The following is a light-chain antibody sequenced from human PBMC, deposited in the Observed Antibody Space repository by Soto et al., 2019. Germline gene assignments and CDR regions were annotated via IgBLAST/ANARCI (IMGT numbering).Light chain of an antibody. CDR2: GAS. CDR3: HQYSNWRWT. Sequence: IVMTQSPATLSVSPGERTTLSCRASQSVSNYLAWYQQKPGQAPRLLIYGASTRATNIPARFSGSGSGTEFTLIISSLQSEVSAVYFCHQYSNWRWTFGQGTRVEIK. V-gene: IGKV3-15*01. J-gene: IGKJ1*01. CDR1: QSVSNY.